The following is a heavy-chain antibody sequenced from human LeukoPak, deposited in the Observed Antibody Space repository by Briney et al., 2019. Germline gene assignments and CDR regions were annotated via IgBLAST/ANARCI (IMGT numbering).Heavy chain of an antibody. CDR2: IYHSGST. V-gene: IGHV4-39*01. D-gene: IGHD1-26*01. CDR1: GGSISSSSYY. J-gene: IGHJ4*02. Sequence: SETLSLTCTVSGGSISSSSYYWGWIRQPPGKGLEWIGSIYHSGSTYYNPSLKSRVTMSVDTSKNQFSLKLSSVTAADTAVYYCARQLGGATNGYWGQGTLVTVSS. CDR3: ARQLGGATNGY.